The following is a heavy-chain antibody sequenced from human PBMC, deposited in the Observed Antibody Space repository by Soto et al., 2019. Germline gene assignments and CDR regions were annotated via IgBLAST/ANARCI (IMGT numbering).Heavy chain of an antibody. J-gene: IGHJ6*02. Sequence: ASVKVSCKASGYTFTGYYMHWVRQAPGQGLEWMGWINPNSGGTNYAQKFQGWVTMTRDTSISTACMEPSRLRSDDTAVYYCARDTAMVMGDYYYGMDVWGQGTTVTVSS. V-gene: IGHV1-2*04. CDR2: INPNSGGT. CDR1: GYTFTGYY. D-gene: IGHD5-18*01. CDR3: ARDTAMVMGDYYYGMDV.